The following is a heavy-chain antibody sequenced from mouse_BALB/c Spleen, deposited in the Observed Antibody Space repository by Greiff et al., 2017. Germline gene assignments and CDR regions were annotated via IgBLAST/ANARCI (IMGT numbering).Heavy chain of an antibody. CDR3: AREPDAMDY. CDR2: IYPGGGYT. J-gene: IGHJ4*01. CDR1: GYTFTNYW. Sequence: VQLQESGAELVRPGTSVKISCKASGYTFTNYWLGWVKQRPGHGLEWIGDIYPGGGYTNYNEKFKGKATLTADTSSSTAYMQLSSLTSEDSAVYFCAREPDAMDYWGQGTSVTVSS. V-gene: IGHV1-63*02.